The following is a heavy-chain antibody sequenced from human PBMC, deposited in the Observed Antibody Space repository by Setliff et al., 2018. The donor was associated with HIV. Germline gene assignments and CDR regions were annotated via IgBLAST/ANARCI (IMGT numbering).Heavy chain of an antibody. Sequence: GGSLRLSCAASGFTFSSYEMSWVRQSPGKWLEWLSYISSSGRTIYYADSVKGRFTISRDNAKNSLYLQMNSLRAEDTAVYYCARDYYDSSGYYYRDAFDMWGQGTMVTVSS. CDR2: ISSSGRTI. J-gene: IGHJ3*02. CDR3: ARDYYDSSGYYYRDAFDM. V-gene: IGHV3-48*03. CDR1: GFTFSSYE. D-gene: IGHD3-22*01.